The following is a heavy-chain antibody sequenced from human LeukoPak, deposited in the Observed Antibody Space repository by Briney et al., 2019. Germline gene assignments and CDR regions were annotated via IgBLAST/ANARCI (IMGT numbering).Heavy chain of an antibody. CDR1: GDSIRNYY. D-gene: IGHD5-12*01. V-gene: IGHV4-59*08. J-gene: IGHJ4*01. Sequence: PSETLSLTCTVSGDSIRNYYWNWIRRPPGKGLEWIGYIYYTGSTSYNPSLKSRVTISLDTSKSQFSLRLTSVTAADTAVYYCASHGSSGHDPLTWGQGTLVTVSS. CDR3: ASHGSSGHDPLT. CDR2: IYYTGST.